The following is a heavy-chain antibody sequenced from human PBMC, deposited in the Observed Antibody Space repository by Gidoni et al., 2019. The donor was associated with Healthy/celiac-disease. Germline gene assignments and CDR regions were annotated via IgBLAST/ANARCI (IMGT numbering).Heavy chain of an antibody. CDR3: AATGTLAPYGMDV. Sequence: ASGYTFTSYSRHWVRQAPGQGLAWMGIINPSGGSTSYAQKFQGRVTMTRDTSTSTVYMELSSLRSEDTAVYYCAATGTLAPYGMDVWGQGTTVTVSS. J-gene: IGHJ6*02. D-gene: IGHD1-1*01. CDR2: INPSGGST. V-gene: IGHV1-46*01. CDR1: GYTFTSYS.